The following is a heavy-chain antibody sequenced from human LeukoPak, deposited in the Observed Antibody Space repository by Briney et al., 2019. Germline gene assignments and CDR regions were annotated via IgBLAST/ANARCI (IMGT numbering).Heavy chain of an antibody. Sequence: ASVKVSCKASGYTFTSYGISWVRQAPGQGLEWMGWISAYNGNTNYAQKLQGRVTMTTDTSTSTAYMELRSLRSDDTAVHYCAGHRISSSWYPMGFQHWGQGTLVTVSS. CDR3: AGHRISSSWYPMGFQH. CDR2: ISAYNGNT. V-gene: IGHV1-18*01. D-gene: IGHD6-13*01. J-gene: IGHJ1*01. CDR1: GYTFTSYG.